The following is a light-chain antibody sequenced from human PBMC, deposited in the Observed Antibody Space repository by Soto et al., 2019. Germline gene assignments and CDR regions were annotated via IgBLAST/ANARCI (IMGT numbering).Light chain of an antibody. Sequence: EIVLTQSPGTLSLSPGERATLSCRASQRVSSSYLAWYQQKPGQAPRLLIYGASSRATGIPDSFSGSGSGTDFTLTISRLEPEDFAVYYCQQYGSSPPTLSTFGQGTKLETK. V-gene: IGKV3-20*01. CDR3: QQYGSSPPTLST. CDR1: QRVSSSY. J-gene: IGKJ2*01. CDR2: GAS.